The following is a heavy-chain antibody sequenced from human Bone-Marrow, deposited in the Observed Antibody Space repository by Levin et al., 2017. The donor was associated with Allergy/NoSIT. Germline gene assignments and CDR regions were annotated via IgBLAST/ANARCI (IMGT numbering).Heavy chain of an antibody. Sequence: GGSLRLSCAASGFTFSDYYMSWIRQAPGKGLEWVSYISSSGDTIFYADAVKGRFTISRDNAKNSLDLQMNSLRVEATAVYYCATSGYYDMLTGYPYYYYAMDVWGQGTTVTVSS. CDR1: GFTFSDYY. CDR3: ATSGYYDMLTGYPYYYYAMDV. D-gene: IGHD3-9*01. V-gene: IGHV3-11*01. J-gene: IGHJ6*02. CDR2: ISSSGDTI.